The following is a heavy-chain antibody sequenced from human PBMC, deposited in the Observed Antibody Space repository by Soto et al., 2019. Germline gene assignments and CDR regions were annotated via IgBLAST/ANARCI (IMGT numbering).Heavy chain of an antibody. CDR2: INSDGSST. CDR3: ARRPYQLLSSFYYYYMDV. V-gene: IGHV3-74*01. CDR1: GFTFSSYW. J-gene: IGHJ6*03. D-gene: IGHD2-2*01. Sequence: EVQLVESGGGLVQPGGSLRLSCAASGFTFSSYWMHWVRQAPGKGLVWVSRINSDGSSTSYADSVKGRFTISRDNAKTTLYLQMNSLRAEDTAVYYCARRPYQLLSSFYYYYMDVWGKGTTVTVSS.